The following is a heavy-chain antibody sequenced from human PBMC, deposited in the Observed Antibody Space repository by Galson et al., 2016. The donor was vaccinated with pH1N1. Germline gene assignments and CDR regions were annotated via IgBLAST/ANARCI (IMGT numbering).Heavy chain of an antibody. V-gene: IGHV3-21*06. Sequence: SLRLSCAASGFTFGAHTMNWVRQAPGKGLEWVASIGDAIFYADSVRGRFTISRDNAKSTLYLQMNSRRAEDTSIYYCTRDVPFTSFDYWGQGTLVTVSS. CDR2: IGDAI. J-gene: IGHJ4*02. CDR3: TRDVPFTSFDY. CDR1: GFTFGAHT. D-gene: IGHD3-3*02.